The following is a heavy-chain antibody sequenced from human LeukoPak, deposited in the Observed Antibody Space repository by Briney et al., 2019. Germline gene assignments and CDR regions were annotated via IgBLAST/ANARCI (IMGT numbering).Heavy chain of an antibody. J-gene: IGHJ4*02. CDR3: ARDRDPHVIGTTAIDY. CDR1: GFTFSAYN. D-gene: IGHD1-1*01. CDR2: TSSSSSYI. V-gene: IGHV3-21*01. Sequence: PGRSLRLSCAASGFTFSAYNIHWVRQAPGKGLEWVSSTSSSSSYIYYADSVKGRFTISRDNAKNSLYLQMNSLRAEDTAVYYCARDRDPHVIGTTAIDYWGQGTLVTVSS.